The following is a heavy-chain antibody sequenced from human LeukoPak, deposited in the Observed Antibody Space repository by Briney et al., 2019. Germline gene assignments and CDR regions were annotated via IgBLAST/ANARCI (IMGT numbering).Heavy chain of an antibody. V-gene: IGHV4-30-4*08. J-gene: IGHJ4*02. CDR3: ARLRGYYFDY. CDR1: GGSISSGDYY. CDR2: IYYSGST. Sequence: PSQTLSLTCTVSGGSISSGDYYWHWIRQPPGKGLEWIGYIYYSGSTYYNPSLKSRVTISVDTPKSQFSLKLSSVTAADTAVYYCARLRGYYFDYWGQGTLVTVSS. D-gene: IGHD3-16*01.